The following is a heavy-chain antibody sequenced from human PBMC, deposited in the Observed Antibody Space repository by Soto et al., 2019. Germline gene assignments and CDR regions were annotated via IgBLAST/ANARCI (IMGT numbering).Heavy chain of an antibody. Sequence: QVQLVESGGGVVQPGRSLRLSCAASGFTFSSYGMHWVRQAPGKGLEWVAVISYDGSNKYYADSVKGRFTISRDNSKNTMYLQMNSLRAEDTAVYYCAKDFVPGIAVARFGWFDPWGQGTLVAVSS. CDR2: ISYDGSNK. J-gene: IGHJ5*02. CDR3: AKDFVPGIAVARFGWFDP. CDR1: GFTFSSYG. D-gene: IGHD6-19*01. V-gene: IGHV3-30*18.